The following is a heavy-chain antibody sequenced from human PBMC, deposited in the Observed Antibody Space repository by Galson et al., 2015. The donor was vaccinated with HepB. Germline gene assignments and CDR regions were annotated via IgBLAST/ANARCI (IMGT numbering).Heavy chain of an antibody. D-gene: IGHD2-8*01. Sequence: SLRLSCAASGFTFRDYYMSWIRQAPGKGLEWVSYISSSTNYTNYADSVKGRFTISRDNAKNSLYLQMNSLRAEDTAIYYCTRGMARRYYFDYWGQGTLVTVSS. J-gene: IGHJ4*02. V-gene: IGHV3-11*06. CDR3: TRGMARRYYFDY. CDR1: GFTFRDYY. CDR2: ISSSTNYT.